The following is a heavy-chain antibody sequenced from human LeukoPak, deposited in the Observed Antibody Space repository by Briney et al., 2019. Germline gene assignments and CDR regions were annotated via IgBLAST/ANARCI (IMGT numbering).Heavy chain of an antibody. CDR1: GGSISSYY. Sequence: SETLSLTCTVSGGSISSYYWSWIRQPPGKGLEWIGYIYYSGSTNYNPSLKSRVTISVDTSKNQFSLKLSSVTAADTAVYYCARGNGSYVGYWGQGTLVTVSS. CDR2: IYYSGST. D-gene: IGHD2-8*01. V-gene: IGHV4-59*01. CDR3: ARGNGSYVGY. J-gene: IGHJ4*02.